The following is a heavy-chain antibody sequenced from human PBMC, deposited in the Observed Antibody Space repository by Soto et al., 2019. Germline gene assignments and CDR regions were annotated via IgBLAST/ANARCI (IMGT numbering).Heavy chain of an antibody. Sequence: EVQLVESGGGLVQPGGSLRLSCAASGFTFSDHYMDWVRQAPGKGLEWVGRSRNKANSYTTEYAASVKGRFTISRDESKNSVYLQMNSLKTEDTAVYFCARDYYCGNSDCYFDLWGRGTLVTVSS. CDR2: SRNKANSYTT. CDR1: GFTFSDHY. J-gene: IGHJ2*01. D-gene: IGHD1-26*01. V-gene: IGHV3-72*01. CDR3: ARDYYCGNSDCYFDL.